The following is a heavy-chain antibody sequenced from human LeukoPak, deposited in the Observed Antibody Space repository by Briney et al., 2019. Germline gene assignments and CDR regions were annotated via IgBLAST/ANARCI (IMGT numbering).Heavy chain of an antibody. D-gene: IGHD3-22*01. J-gene: IGHJ3*02. CDR1: EGTFSSYA. Sequence: SVKVSCKASEGTFSSYAISWVRQAPGQGLEWMGGIIPIFGTANYAQKFQGRVTITTDESTSTAYMELSSLRSEDTAVYYCARTLTHYYDSSGLAFDIWGQGTMVTVSS. CDR2: IIPIFGTA. V-gene: IGHV1-69*05. CDR3: ARTLTHYYDSSGLAFDI.